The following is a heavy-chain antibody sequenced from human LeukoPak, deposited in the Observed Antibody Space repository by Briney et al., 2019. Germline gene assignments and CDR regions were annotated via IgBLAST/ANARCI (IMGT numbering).Heavy chain of an antibody. D-gene: IGHD3-3*01. J-gene: IGHJ4*02. CDR1: GLTFSSYS. Sequence: GGSLRLSCATSGLTFSSYSMNWVRQAPGKGLEWVSYISGRSNTIYYADSVKGRFAISRDNTKNSLYLQMNSLRDEDTAVYYCASGGSVFGVVILYYFDNWGQGTLVTVSS. V-gene: IGHV3-48*02. CDR2: ISGRSNTI. CDR3: ASGGSVFGVVILYYFDN.